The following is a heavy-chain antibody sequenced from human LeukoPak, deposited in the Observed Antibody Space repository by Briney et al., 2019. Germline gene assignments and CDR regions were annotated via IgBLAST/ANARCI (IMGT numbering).Heavy chain of an antibody. J-gene: IGHJ4*02. D-gene: IGHD1-26*01. CDR2: ISGSGGST. CDR3: AREYYSGNYYVFDY. V-gene: IGHV3-23*01. CDR1: GFTFSSYA. Sequence: GGSLRLSCAASGFTFSSYAMGWVRQAPGKGLDWVSAISGSGGSTYYADSVKGRFTISRDNSKNTVYLQMNSLRVEDTAVYFCAREYYSGNYYVFDYWGQGTPVTVPS.